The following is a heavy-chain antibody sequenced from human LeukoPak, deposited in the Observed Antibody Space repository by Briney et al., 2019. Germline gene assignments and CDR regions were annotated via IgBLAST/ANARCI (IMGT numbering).Heavy chain of an antibody. D-gene: IGHD6-13*01. Sequence: ASVKVSCKASGYTFTGYHIHWVRQAPGQGLEWMGRINPYSGDTNFVQKFQGRVTMTRDTSITTAYMDLSSLTPDDTAVYLCARDQGSLTRSWYTGYWGQGTQVTVSS. CDR2: INPYSGDT. J-gene: IGHJ4*02. CDR1: GYTFTGYH. CDR3: ARDQGSLTRSWYTGY. V-gene: IGHV1-2*06.